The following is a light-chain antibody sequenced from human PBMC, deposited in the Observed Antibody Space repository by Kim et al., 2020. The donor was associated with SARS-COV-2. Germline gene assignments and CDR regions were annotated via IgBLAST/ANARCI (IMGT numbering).Light chain of an antibody. J-gene: IGKJ1*01. CDR1: QSITTW. CDR3: QQYSDYPT. V-gene: IGKV1-5*03. CDR2: KAS. Sequence: DIQMTQSPSTLSTSVGDRVTITCRASQSITTWLAWYQQKPGKAPKLLIHKASSLETGVPSRFSGSGSGTEFTLTINSLQPDDFATYYCQQYSDYPTFGQGTKVDIK.